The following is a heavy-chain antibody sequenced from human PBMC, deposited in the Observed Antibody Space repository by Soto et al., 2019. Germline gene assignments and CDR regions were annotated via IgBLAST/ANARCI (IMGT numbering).Heavy chain of an antibody. CDR1: VFTFSNAW. CDR2: IKSKTDGGTT. Sequence: VGSLRLSCASSVFTFSNAWMSWVRQAPGQWLEWVGRIKSKTDGGTTDYAAPVKGRFTISRDDSKNKLYLQMNSLKTEDTAVYYCTTDPSTGTTSIYHSYGMDVWGQGTTVSV. J-gene: IGHJ6*02. CDR3: TTDPSTGTTSIYHSYGMDV. V-gene: IGHV3-15*01. D-gene: IGHD4-17*01.